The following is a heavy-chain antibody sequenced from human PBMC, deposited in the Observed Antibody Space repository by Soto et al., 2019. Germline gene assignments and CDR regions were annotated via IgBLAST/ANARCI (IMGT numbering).Heavy chain of an antibody. CDR2: ISSSGGST. J-gene: IGHJ4*02. D-gene: IGHD3-22*01. CDR1: GFTFSSYA. V-gene: IGHV3-64D*06. CDR3: VKGEYYYDSSGYYPFDY. Sequence: GGSLRLSCSASGFTFSSYAMHWVRQAPGKGLEHVSAISSSGGSTYYADSVKGRFTISRDNSKNTVYLQMSSLRVEDTAVYYCVKGEYYYDSSGYYPFDYWGQGTLVTVSS.